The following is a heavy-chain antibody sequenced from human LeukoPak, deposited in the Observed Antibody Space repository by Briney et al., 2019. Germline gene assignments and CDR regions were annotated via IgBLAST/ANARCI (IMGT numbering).Heavy chain of an antibody. V-gene: IGHV3-30*02. CDR1: GFTFNNYG. CDR3: AKDHKYYDSSGSWH. CDR2: IRYDGSIK. J-gene: IGHJ4*02. D-gene: IGHD3-22*01. Sequence: GGSLRLSCAASGFTFNNYGMHWVRQAPGKGLEWVAFIRYDGSIKYYADSVKGRFTISRDNSKNTLFLQMNSLRAEDTAVYYCAKDHKYYDSSGSWHWGQGTLVTVSS.